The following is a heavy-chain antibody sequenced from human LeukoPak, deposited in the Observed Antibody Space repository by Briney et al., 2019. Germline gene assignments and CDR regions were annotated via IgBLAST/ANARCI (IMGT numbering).Heavy chain of an antibody. J-gene: IGHJ4*02. CDR2: ISYDGSNK. CDR3: AGYDSSGYHLTPMDY. Sequence: GGSLRLSCAASGFTFSSYAMHWVRQAPGKGLEWVAVISYDGSNKYYADSVKGRFTISRDNSKNTLYLQMNSLRAEDTAVYYCAGYDSSGYHLTPMDYWGQGTLVTFYS. V-gene: IGHV3-30-3*01. CDR1: GFTFSSYA. D-gene: IGHD3-22*01.